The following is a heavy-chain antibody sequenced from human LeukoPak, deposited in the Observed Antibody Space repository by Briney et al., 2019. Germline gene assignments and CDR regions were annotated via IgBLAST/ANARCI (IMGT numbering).Heavy chain of an antibody. CDR3: ARVMAIWSGPYYYYYMDV. CDR2: IYTSGST. CDR1: GGSISSYY. V-gene: IGHV4-4*07. J-gene: IGHJ6*03. D-gene: IGHD3-3*01. Sequence: PSETLSLTCTVSGGSISSYYWSWIRQPAGKGLEWIGRIYTSGSTNYNPSLKSRVTMSVDTSKNQFSLKLSSVTAADTAVYYCARVMAIWSGPYYYYYMDVWGKAPRSPSP.